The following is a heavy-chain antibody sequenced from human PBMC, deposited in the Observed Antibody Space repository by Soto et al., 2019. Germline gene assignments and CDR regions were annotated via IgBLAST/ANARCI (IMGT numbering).Heavy chain of an antibody. CDR1: GYTFSTYW. Sequence: GESLKISCXASGYTFSTYWIGWVRQMPGRGLEWMGFIYPGDSDTSYSPSFQGQVTISADKSTSTVYLQWSSLKASDTAMYYCARQKLWMATINNDAFDIWGQGTMVTVSS. CDR3: ARQKLWMATINNDAFDI. D-gene: IGHD2-21*01. J-gene: IGHJ3*02. V-gene: IGHV5-51*01. CDR2: IYPGDSDT.